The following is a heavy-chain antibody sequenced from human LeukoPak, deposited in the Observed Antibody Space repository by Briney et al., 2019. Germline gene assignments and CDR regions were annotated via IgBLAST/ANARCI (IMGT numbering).Heavy chain of an antibody. CDR3: ARDPTTERTYYYYGMDV. J-gene: IGHJ6*02. Sequence: GGSLRLSCAASGFTFSSYGMHWVRQAPGKGLEWVAVIWYDGSNKYYADSVKGRFTISRDNSKDTLYLQMNSLRAEDTAVYYCARDPTTERTYYYYGMDVWGQGTTVTVSS. V-gene: IGHV3-33*01. CDR1: GFTFSSYG. CDR2: IWYDGSNK. D-gene: IGHD4-17*01.